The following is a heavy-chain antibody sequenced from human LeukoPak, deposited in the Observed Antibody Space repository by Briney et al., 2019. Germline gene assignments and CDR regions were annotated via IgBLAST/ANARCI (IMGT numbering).Heavy chain of an antibody. V-gene: IGHV3-30*04. CDR3: ARERGYYDNSGYLPTTYFQH. J-gene: IGHJ1*01. CDR1: GFTFSSYA. Sequence: PGGSLRLSCAASGFTFSSYAMHWVRQAPGKGLEWVAVISYADSVNGRLTISRDNAKSSLFLQLNSLRAEDTAVYYCARERGYYDNSGYLPTTYFQHWGQGTLVTVSS. CDR2: ISY. D-gene: IGHD3-22*01.